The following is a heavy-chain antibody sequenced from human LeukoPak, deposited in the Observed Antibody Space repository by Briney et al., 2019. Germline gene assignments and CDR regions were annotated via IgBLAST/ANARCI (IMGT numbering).Heavy chain of an antibody. Sequence: PSETLSLTCTVSGGSISNYYWSWIRQPPGKGLEWIGYIYYSGSTNYNPSLKSRVTVSVDTSKNQFSLKLSSVTAADTAVYYCARGSGSSSIYFDYWGQGTLVTVSP. V-gene: IGHV4-59*01. CDR1: GGSISNYY. CDR3: ARGSGSSSIYFDY. J-gene: IGHJ4*02. D-gene: IGHD6-13*01. CDR2: IYYSGST.